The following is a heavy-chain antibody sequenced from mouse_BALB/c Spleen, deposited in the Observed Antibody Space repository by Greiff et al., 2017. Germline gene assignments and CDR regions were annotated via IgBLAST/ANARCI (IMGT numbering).Heavy chain of an antibody. D-gene: IGHD1-2*01. J-gene: IGHJ4*01. CDR3: VRDGYDYAMDY. CDR2: IWTGGGT. V-gene: IGHV2-9-2*01. Sequence: VKLVESGPGLVAPSQSLSITCTVSGFSLTSYDISWIRQPPGKGLEWLGVIWTGGGTNYNSAFMSRLSISKDNSKSQVFLKMNSLQTDDTAIYYCVRDGYDYAMDYWGQGTSVTVSS. CDR1: GFSLTSYD.